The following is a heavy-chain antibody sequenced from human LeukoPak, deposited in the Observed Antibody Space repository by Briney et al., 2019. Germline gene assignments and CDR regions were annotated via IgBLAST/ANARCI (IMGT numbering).Heavy chain of an antibody. CDR1: GFTFSRDW. CDR2: ISDDGSIT. Sequence: GGSLRLSCAASGFTFSRDWMHWVRQAPGKGPEWVSRISDDGSITTYAVSVQGRFTISRDNAKSTMFLQMNSLRAEDTAVYFCARRFYQTNVYDRHFDHWGQGILVTVSS. D-gene: IGHD2-8*01. CDR3: ARRFYQTNVYDRHFDH. V-gene: IGHV3-74*03. J-gene: IGHJ4*02.